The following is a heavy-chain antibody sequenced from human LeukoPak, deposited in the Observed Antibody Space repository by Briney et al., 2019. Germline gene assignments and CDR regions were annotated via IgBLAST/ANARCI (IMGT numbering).Heavy chain of an antibody. CDR2: IYTSGTT. J-gene: IGHJ3*02. Sequence: PSETLSLTCTVSGGSISSYYWSWIRQPAGKGLEWIGRIYTSGTTHYNPSLKSRVTMSVDTSKNQFSLKLSSLTAADTAVYYCARTACSGGTCYSQRGAFDIWGQGTMVTVSS. V-gene: IGHV4-4*07. CDR1: GGSISSYY. D-gene: IGHD2-15*01. CDR3: ARTACSGGTCYSQRGAFDI.